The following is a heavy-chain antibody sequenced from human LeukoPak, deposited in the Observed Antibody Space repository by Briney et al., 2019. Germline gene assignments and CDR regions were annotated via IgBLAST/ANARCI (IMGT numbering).Heavy chain of an antibody. J-gene: IGHJ4*02. CDR3: ARDSGYSYADDY. CDR2: ITYNSGTI. Sequence: GGSPRLSCAASGFTFRSYAMQWVRQAPGKGLEWVSYITYNSGTIFYADSVKGRFTISRDNAKDLLYLQMSSLRDEDTAVYYCARDSGYSYADDYWGQGTLVTVSS. D-gene: IGHD5-18*01. V-gene: IGHV3-48*02. CDR1: GFTFRSYA.